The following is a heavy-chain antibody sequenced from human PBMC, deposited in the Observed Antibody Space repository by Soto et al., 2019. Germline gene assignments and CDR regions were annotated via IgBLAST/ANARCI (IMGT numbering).Heavy chain of an antibody. J-gene: IGHJ6*02. V-gene: IGHV3-30*18. CDR3: AKERGRNRNFAMDV. Sequence: GGSLRFSCVVSGLTFSDYGFHWVRQAPGKGLDWVAAISYDGSFVYYADSVRGRFTISRDNSRNTLDLQMNTLRHEDTAVYYCAKERGRNRNFAMDVWGQGTSVTVSS. CDR1: GLTFSDYG. D-gene: IGHD1-1*01. CDR2: ISYDGSFV.